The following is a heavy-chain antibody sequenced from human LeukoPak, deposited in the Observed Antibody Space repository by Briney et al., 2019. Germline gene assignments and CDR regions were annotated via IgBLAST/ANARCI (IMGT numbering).Heavy chain of an antibody. D-gene: IGHD2-15*01. V-gene: IGHV3-23*01. J-gene: IGHJ4*02. CDR1: GFTFSTYW. CDR2: ISGSGGST. Sequence: QPGGSLRLSCAASGFTFSTYWMSWVRQAPGKGLEWVSAISGSGGSTYYADSVKGRFTISRDNSKNTLYLQMNSLRAEDTAVYYCAKGYCSGGSCSPDYWGQGTLVTVSS. CDR3: AKGYCSGGSCSPDY.